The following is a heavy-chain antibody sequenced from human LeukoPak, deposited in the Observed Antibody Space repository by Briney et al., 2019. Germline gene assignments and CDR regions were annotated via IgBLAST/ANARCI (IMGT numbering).Heavy chain of an antibody. CDR3: AREVYCSSTSCYTGYFQH. Sequence: GGSLRLFCAASGFTFSSYWMSWVRQAPGKGLEWVANIKQDGSEKYYVDSVKGRFTISRDNAKNSLYLQMNSLRAEDTAVYYCAREVYCSSTSCYTGYFQHWGQGTLVTVSS. D-gene: IGHD2-2*02. CDR2: IKQDGSEK. CDR1: GFTFSSYW. J-gene: IGHJ1*01. V-gene: IGHV3-7*01.